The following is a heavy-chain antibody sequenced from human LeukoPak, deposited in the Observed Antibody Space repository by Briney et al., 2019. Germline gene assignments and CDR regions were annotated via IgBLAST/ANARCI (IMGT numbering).Heavy chain of an antibody. Sequence: GGSLRLSCAASGFTFSSYEMNWVRQAPGKGLESISFISSSGSTIYYADSVRGRFTISRDNAKNSLYLQMDSLRAEDTAVYYCARERPVGAHPFDYWGQGTLVTVSS. D-gene: IGHD1-26*01. J-gene: IGHJ4*02. V-gene: IGHV3-48*03. CDR2: ISSSGSTI. CDR1: GFTFSSYE. CDR3: ARERPVGAHPFDY.